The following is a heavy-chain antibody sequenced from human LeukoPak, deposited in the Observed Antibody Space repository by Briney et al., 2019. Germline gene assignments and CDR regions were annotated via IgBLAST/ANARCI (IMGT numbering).Heavy chain of an antibody. Sequence: GGSLRLSCAASGFTFSSYWMSWVRQAPGKGLEWVANIKQDGSEKYYVDSVKGRFTTSRDNAKNSLYLQMNSLRAEDTAVYYCARVVVVPAAYYFDYWGQGTLVTVSS. CDR2: IKQDGSEK. J-gene: IGHJ4*02. CDR1: GFTFSSYW. D-gene: IGHD2-2*01. V-gene: IGHV3-7*01. CDR3: ARVVVVPAAYYFDY.